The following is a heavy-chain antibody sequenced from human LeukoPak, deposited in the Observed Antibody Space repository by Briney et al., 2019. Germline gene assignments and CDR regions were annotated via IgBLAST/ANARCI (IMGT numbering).Heavy chain of an antibody. J-gene: IGHJ4*02. Sequence: GGSLRLSCAASGFTFSSYAMHWVRQAPGKGLEWVSSISGSDGSTYYADSVKGRFTISRDNSKNTLYLQMNSLRAEDTAVYYCAKDLNYYDSSGYYYVSPCFDYWGQGTLVTVSS. V-gene: IGHV3-23*01. CDR1: GFTFSSYA. CDR2: ISGSDGST. D-gene: IGHD3-22*01. CDR3: AKDLNYYDSSGYYYVSPCFDY.